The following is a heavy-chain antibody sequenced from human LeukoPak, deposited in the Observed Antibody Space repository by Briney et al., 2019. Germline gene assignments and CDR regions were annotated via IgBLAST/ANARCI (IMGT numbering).Heavy chain of an antibody. CDR2: IRYDGSNK. CDR3: ARDSIAVAGTGLDS. D-gene: IGHD6-19*01. J-gene: IGHJ4*02. CDR1: GFTFSSYG. V-gene: IGHV3-30*02. Sequence: GGSLRLSCAASGFTFSSYGMHWVRQAPGKGLEWVAFIRYDGSNKYYADSVKGRFTISRDNSKNTLYLQMNSLRAEDTAVYYCARDSIAVAGTGLDSWGQGTLVTVSS.